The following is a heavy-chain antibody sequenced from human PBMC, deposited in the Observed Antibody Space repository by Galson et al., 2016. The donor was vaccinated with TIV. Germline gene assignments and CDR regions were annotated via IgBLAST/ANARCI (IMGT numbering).Heavy chain of an antibody. J-gene: IGHJ4*02. CDR1: GFTFTAFY. V-gene: IGHV1-2*02. CDR3: ARFVYGDYVDY. D-gene: IGHD4-17*01. CDR2: ISPKTGDT. Sequence: SVKVSCKASGFTFTAFYIHWVRQAPEQGLEWLGWISPKTGDTNYAQNFQGRVTMTRDTSISSVYMEPTSLRSDDTAAYYCARFVYGDYVDYWGQGTLVTVSS.